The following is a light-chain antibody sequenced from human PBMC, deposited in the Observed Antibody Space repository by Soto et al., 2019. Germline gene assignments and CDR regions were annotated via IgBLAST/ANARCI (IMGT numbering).Light chain of an antibody. V-gene: IGKV3-20*01. Sequence: EIVLTQSPGTLSLSPGERSTLSWRASQSVSSSYLAWYQQKPGQAPRLLIYGASSRTTGIPDRFSGSGSGTDFTLTISRLEPEDFAVYYCQQYGSSQITFGQGTRLEIK. J-gene: IGKJ5*01. CDR3: QQYGSSQIT. CDR1: QSVSSSY. CDR2: GAS.